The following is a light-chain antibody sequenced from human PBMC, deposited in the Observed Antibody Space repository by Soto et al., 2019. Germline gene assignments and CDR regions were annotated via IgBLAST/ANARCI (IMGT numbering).Light chain of an antibody. J-gene: IGKJ4*01. CDR3: QQYFNTPLT. CDR2: WAS. V-gene: IGKV4-1*01. Sequence: DIVMTQSPDSLAVSLGERATINCKSSQNVLNRANNKNYIAWYQQKPGQPPKLLIYWASTRESGVPDRFSGSVSGTAFPPTISCLQAEDVAVYFCQQYFNTPLTFGGGTKVEIK. CDR1: QNVLNRANNKNY.